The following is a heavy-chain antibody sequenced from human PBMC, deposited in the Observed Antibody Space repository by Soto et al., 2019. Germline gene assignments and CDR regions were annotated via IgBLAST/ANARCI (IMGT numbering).Heavy chain of an antibody. V-gene: IGHV1-58*01. D-gene: IGHD4-17*01. CDR3: AVIQMTTVTLFDY. J-gene: IGHJ4*02. Sequence: QMQLVQSGPEVKKPGTSVKVSCKASGFTFTSSAVQWVRQARGQRLEWIGWIVVGSGNTNYAQKFQERVTITRDMSISTAYMELSSLRSEDTAVYYCAVIQMTTVTLFDYWGQGTLVTVSS. CDR1: GFTFTSSA. CDR2: IVVGSGNT.